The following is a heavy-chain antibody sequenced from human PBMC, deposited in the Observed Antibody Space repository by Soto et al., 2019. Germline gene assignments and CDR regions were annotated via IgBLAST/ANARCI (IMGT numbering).Heavy chain of an antibody. CDR3: ARDHGTTVTTYYYYYMDV. Sequence: GGSLRLSCAASGFTFSSYWMHWVRQAPGKGLVWVSRINSDGSSTSYADSVKGRFTISRDNAKNTLYLQMNSLRAEDTAVYYCARDHGTTVTTYYYYYMDVWGKGTTVTVSS. J-gene: IGHJ6*03. CDR2: INSDGSST. D-gene: IGHD4-4*01. CDR1: GFTFSSYW. V-gene: IGHV3-74*01.